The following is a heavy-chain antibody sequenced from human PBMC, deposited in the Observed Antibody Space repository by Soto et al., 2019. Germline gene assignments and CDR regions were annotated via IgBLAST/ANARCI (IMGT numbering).Heavy chain of an antibody. Sequence: SETLSLTCTVSGGSISSSSYYWGWIRQPPGKGLEWIGSIYYSGSTYYNPSLKSRVTISVDTSKNQFSLKLSSVTAADTAVYYCARSGKFGELLPDYWGQGTLVTVSS. V-gene: IGHV4-39*01. CDR3: ARSGKFGELLPDY. J-gene: IGHJ4*02. CDR2: IYYSGST. CDR1: GGSISSSSYY. D-gene: IGHD3-10*01.